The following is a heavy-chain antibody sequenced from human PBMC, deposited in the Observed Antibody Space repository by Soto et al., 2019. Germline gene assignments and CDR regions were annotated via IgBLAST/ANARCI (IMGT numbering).Heavy chain of an antibody. CDR3: ARDTRDDYGDYFDY. CDR1: GGSIISGDYY. J-gene: IGHJ4*02. CDR2: IYYSGST. V-gene: IGHV4-30-4*01. D-gene: IGHD4-17*01. Sequence: PSETLSLTCTVSGGSIISGDYYWIWIRQPPGKGLEWIGYIYYSGSTYYNPSLKSRVTISVDTSKNQFSLKLSSVTAADTAVYYCARDTRDDYGDYFDYWGQGTLVTVSS.